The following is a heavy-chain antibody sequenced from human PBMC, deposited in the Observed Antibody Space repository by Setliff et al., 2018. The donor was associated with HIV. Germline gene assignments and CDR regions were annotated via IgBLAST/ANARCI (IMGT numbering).Heavy chain of an antibody. CDR3: ARHFRYPGIAVAGIDY. V-gene: IGHV4-39*01. Sequence: SETLSLTCAVYGGSISSDSYYWGWIRQPPGKGLESIGTLFYNGATYYSPSLKGRVIISVDTSKNQFSLRLTSVTAADTAVYYCARHFRYPGIAVAGIDYWGQGTLVTVSS. CDR1: GGSISSDSYY. D-gene: IGHD6-19*01. CDR2: LFYNGAT. J-gene: IGHJ4*01.